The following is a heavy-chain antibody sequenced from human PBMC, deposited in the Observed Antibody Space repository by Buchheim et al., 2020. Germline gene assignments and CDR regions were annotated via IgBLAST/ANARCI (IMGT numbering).Heavy chain of an antibody. J-gene: IGHJ4*02. CDR2: IYYSGST. V-gene: IGHV4-39*01. Sequence: QLQLQESGPGLVKPSETLSLTCTVSGGSISSSSYYWGWIRQPPGKGLEWIGSIYYSGSTYYNPSLKSRVTISVDTSKNQFSLKLSSVTAADTAVYCCASRRVVYYYDSSPLMWGQGTL. D-gene: IGHD3-22*01. CDR1: GGSISSSSYY. CDR3: ASRRVVYYYDSSPLM.